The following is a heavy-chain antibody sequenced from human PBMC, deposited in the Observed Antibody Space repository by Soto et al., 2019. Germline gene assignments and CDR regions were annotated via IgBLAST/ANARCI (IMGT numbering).Heavy chain of an antibody. D-gene: IGHD1-1*01. CDR2: IYSGGST. CDR1: GLTVSSNY. Sequence: EVQLVESGGGLVQPGGSLRLSCAASGLTVSSNYMTWVRQAPGKGLEWVSVIYSGGSTYYADSVKGRFTISRDNSKNTLYLQMNSLRAEDTAVYYCARDLDWNDSDSDYWGQGTLVTVSS. V-gene: IGHV3-66*01. CDR3: ARDLDWNDSDSDY. J-gene: IGHJ4*02.